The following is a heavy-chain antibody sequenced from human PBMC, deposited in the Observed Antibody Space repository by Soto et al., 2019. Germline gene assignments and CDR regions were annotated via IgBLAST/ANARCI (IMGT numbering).Heavy chain of an antibody. J-gene: IGHJ4*02. D-gene: IGHD1-1*01. CDR1: QLCLNNAA. Sequence: GGYPRIASAVPQLCLNNAAISCVRHAPGKGLELIGPIKSKADSETPASGPPVKGRFTITRNDSNNTVYLQMDSLKAEDTGVYYCTTEEILSAGIYFDYWGQGT. CDR3: TTEEILSAGIYFDY. V-gene: IGHV3-15*01. CDR2: IKSKADSETP.